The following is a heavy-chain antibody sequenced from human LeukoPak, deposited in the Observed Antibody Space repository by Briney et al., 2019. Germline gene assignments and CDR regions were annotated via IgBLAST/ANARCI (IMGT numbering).Heavy chain of an antibody. D-gene: IGHD3-22*01. Sequence: GGSLRLSCAASGFTFSNYWVHWVRQAPGKGLEWVSGINWNGGSTGYADSVKGRFTISRDNAKNSLYLQMNSLRAEDTALYHCARVTSSGYSGNFDYWGQGTLVTVSS. V-gene: IGHV3-20*01. J-gene: IGHJ4*02. CDR3: ARVTSSGYSGNFDY. CDR1: GFTFSNYW. CDR2: INWNGGST.